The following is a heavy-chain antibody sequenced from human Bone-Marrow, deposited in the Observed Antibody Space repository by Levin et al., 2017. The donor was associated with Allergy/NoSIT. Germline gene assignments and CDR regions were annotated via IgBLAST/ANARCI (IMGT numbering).Heavy chain of an antibody. Sequence: SETLSLTCTVSGGSIATSSYYWAWIRQPPGKGLEWIGNFFYRGSTYYNPSLKRRVTISVDTSRNQVSLNLTSVAATDTAIYYCAKGVGWNAGASWGQGTLVIVS. CDR3: AKGVGWNAGAS. D-gene: IGHD1-1*01. CDR2: FFYRGST. V-gene: IGHV4-39*01. CDR1: GGSIATSSYY. J-gene: IGHJ5*02.